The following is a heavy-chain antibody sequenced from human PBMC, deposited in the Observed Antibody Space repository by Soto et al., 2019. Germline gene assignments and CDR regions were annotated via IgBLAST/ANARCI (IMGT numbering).Heavy chain of an antibody. CDR3: ARGYDFWSGYYIPPYFDY. CDR1: GGTFSSYA. Sequence: SVKVSCKASGGTFSSYAISWVRQAPGQGLEWMGGIIPIFGTANYAQKFQGRVTITADKSTSTAYMELSSLRSEDTAVYYCARGYDFWSGYYIPPYFDYWGQGTLVPVSS. J-gene: IGHJ4*02. D-gene: IGHD3-3*01. CDR2: IIPIFGTA. V-gene: IGHV1-69*06.